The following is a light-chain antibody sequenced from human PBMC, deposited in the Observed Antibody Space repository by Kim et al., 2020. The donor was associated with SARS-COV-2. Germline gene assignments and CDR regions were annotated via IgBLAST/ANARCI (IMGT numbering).Light chain of an antibody. CDR3: QKYYSDPS. CDR2: AAS. J-gene: IGKJ1*01. CDR1: QDISNY. V-gene: IGKV1-27*01. Sequence: DIQMTQSPSSLSASVGDRVTITCRASQDISNYLAWYQQKPGEVPKLLIYAASTLQSGVPSRFSGTGSGTDFTLTISSLQPEDVATYYCQKYYSDPSFGQGTKVDIK.